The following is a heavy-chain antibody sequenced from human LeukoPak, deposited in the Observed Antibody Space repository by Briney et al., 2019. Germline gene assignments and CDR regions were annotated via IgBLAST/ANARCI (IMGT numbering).Heavy chain of an antibody. CDR1: GGSFTSGTYY. D-gene: IGHD3-22*01. V-gene: IGHV4-31*03. CDR2: IHYSGST. J-gene: IGHJ4*02. CDR3: ARDLTSGYLPGAFDY. Sequence: SQTLSLICSVSGGSFTSGTYYWTWIRQHPGKGLEWIGHIHYSGSTYYNPSLKSRVTISVDTSKNQFSLKLSSVTAADTAVYYCARDLTSGYLPGAFDYWGQGTLVTVSS.